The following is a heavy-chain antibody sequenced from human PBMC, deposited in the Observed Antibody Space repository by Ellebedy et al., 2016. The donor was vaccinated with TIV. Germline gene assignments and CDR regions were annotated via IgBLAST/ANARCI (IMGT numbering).Heavy chain of an antibody. J-gene: IGHJ5*02. CDR3: AKAADGWQQVLTS. CDR1: GFTFSTYG. Sequence: GESLKISCAASGFTFSTYGMHWVRQAPGRGLEWVAAISYDGTYKYYTDSVKGRFTISRDNSKNTLSLQMNSLTTEDTAVYYCAKAADGWQQVLTSWGQGTLVTVSS. CDR2: ISYDGTYK. V-gene: IGHV3-30*18. D-gene: IGHD6-13*01.